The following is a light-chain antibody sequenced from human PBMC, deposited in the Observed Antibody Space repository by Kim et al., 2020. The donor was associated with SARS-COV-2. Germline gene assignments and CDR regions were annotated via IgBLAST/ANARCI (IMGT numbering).Light chain of an antibody. J-gene: IGLJ2*01. CDR3: NSRDSSGNHLV. CDR2: GKN. Sequence: ASGQTVRITCQGDSLRSYYASWYQQKPGQAPVLVIYGKNNRPSGIPDRFSGSSSGNTASLAITGAQAEDEADYYCNSRDSSGNHLVFGGGTQLTVL. CDR1: SLRSYY. V-gene: IGLV3-19*01.